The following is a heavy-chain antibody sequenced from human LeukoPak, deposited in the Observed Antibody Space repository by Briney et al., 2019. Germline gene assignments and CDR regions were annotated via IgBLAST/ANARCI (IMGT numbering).Heavy chain of an antibody. J-gene: IGHJ4*02. CDR3: AREDSGYSYGLFDY. CDR1: GYTFTGYY. Sequence: ASVKVSCKASGYTFTGYYMHWVRQAPGQGLEWMGWINPNSDGTNYAQKFQGRVTMTRDTSISTAYMELSRLRSDDTAVYYCAREDSGYSYGLFDYWGQGTLVTVSS. CDR2: INPNSDGT. V-gene: IGHV1-2*02. D-gene: IGHD5-18*01.